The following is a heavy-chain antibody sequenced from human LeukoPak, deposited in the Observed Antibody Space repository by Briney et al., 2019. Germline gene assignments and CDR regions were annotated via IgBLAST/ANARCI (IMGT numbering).Heavy chain of an antibody. CDR2: INPSSGST. J-gene: IGHJ1*01. D-gene: IGHD6-6*01. CDR1: GYTFTYYY. Sequence: GASVKVSCKAYGYTFTYYYMHWVRQAPGQGLEWMGIINPSSGSTSYAQKFQGRVTMTRDTSTSTVYMDVSSLRSDDTAVYYCAPIAASYAEYFQHWGQGTLVTVSS. V-gene: IGHV1-46*01. CDR3: APIAASYAEYFQH.